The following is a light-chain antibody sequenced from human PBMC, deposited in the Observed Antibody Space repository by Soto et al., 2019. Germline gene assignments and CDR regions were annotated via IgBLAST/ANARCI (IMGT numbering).Light chain of an antibody. CDR2: DAS. V-gene: IGKV1-5*01. Sequence: IQMTQSPSTLSASVGDRVTITSLASQSISSWLAWYLQKPGKAPKLLIFDASSLESGTPSRFSGSGSGTEFTLTISSLQPDDFATYYCQQYNSNSRTFGQGTKVDIK. CDR3: QQYNSNSRT. CDR1: QSISSW. J-gene: IGKJ1*01.